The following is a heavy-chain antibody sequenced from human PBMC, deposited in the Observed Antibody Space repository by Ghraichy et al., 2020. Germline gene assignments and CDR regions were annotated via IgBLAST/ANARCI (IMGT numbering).Heavy chain of an antibody. D-gene: IGHD3-22*01. CDR1: GGSISSYY. CDR2: IYTSGST. CDR3: ARESFTPYDSSGYYSYYFDY. V-gene: IGHV4-4*07. Sequence: SETLSLTCTVSGGSISSYYWSWIRQPAGKGLEWIGRIYTSGSTNYNPSLKSRVTMSVDTSKNQFSLKLSSVTAADTAVYYCARESFTPYDSSGYYSYYFDYWGQGTLVTVSS. J-gene: IGHJ4*02.